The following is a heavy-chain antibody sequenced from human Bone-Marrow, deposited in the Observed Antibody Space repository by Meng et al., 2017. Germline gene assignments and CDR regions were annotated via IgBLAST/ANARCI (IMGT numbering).Heavy chain of an antibody. CDR1: GFTFSSYA. CDR2: ISYDGSNK. V-gene: IGHV3-30*04. Sequence: GGSLRLSCAASGFTFSSYAMHWVRQAPGKGLEWVAVISYDGSNKYYADSVKGRFTISRDNSKNTLYLQMNSLRAEDTAVYYCARDGQAYYERYRTVFRGAFDIWGQGTMVTVSS. CDR3: ARDGQAYYERYRTVFRGAFDI. J-gene: IGHJ3*02. D-gene: IGHD3-22*01.